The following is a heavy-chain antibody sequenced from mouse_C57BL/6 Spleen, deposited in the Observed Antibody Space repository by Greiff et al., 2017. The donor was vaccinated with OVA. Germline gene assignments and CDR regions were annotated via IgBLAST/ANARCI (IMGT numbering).Heavy chain of an antibody. CDR2: INPGSGGT. J-gene: IGHJ4*01. V-gene: IGHV1-54*01. CDR3: AREEEAMDY. Sequence: QVQLKQSGAELVRPGTSVKVSCKASGYAFTNYLIEWVKQRPGQGLEWIGVINPGSGGTNYNEKFKGKATLTADKSSSTAYMQLSSLTSEDSAVYFCAREEEAMDYWGQGTSVTVSS. CDR1: GYAFTNYL.